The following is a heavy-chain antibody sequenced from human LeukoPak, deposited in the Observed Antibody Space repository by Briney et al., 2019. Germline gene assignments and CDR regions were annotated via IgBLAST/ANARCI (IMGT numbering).Heavy chain of an antibody. D-gene: IGHD2-21*02. V-gene: IGHV1-2*02. Sequence: ASVKVSCKASGYTFTDYYMHWVRQAPGQGLEWMGGINPNSGDTKNTQKFQGRVTMTRDTSISTAYMEVSRLRSDDTAVYYCVRAMYCGGDCYYYFDHWGPGTLVTVSS. CDR1: GYTFTDYY. J-gene: IGHJ4*02. CDR3: VRAMYCGGDCYYYFDH. CDR2: INPNSGDT.